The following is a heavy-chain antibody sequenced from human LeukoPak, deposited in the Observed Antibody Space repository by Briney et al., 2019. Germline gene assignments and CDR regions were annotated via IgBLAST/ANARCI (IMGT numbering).Heavy chain of an antibody. CDR3: ARDSDGY. D-gene: IGHD5-24*01. Sequence: PSETLSLTCTVSGGSISSYYWSWIRQPPGKGLEWIGYIYYSGSTYYNPSLKSRVTISVDTSKNQFSLKLSSVTAADTAVYYCARDSDGYWGQGTLVTVSS. CDR1: GGSISSYY. V-gene: IGHV4-59*06. CDR2: IYYSGST. J-gene: IGHJ4*02.